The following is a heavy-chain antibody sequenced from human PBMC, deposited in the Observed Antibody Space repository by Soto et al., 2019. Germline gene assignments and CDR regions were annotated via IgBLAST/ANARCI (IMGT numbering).Heavy chain of an antibody. CDR1: GFTFSTYA. V-gene: IGHV3-23*01. Sequence: EVQLLESGGGLVQPGGSLRLSCAASGFTFSTYAMSWVRQAPGKGLEWVSGISGSGGSTYYGDSVKGRFTISRDNSKNTLYLQMNSLRAEDTAVYYCAKDSQDGSGSYSYFAYWGQGTLVTVSS. J-gene: IGHJ4*02. CDR2: ISGSGGST. CDR3: AKDSQDGSGSYSYFAY. D-gene: IGHD3-10*01.